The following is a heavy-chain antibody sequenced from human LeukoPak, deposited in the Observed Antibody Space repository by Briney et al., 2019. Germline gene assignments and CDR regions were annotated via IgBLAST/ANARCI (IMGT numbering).Heavy chain of an antibody. D-gene: IGHD3-9*01. CDR2: ISGSGSST. J-gene: IGHJ4*02. Sequence: GGSLRLSCAASGFTFDDYGMSWVRQAPGEGLQWVSGISGSGSSTYYADSVRGRFTISRDNSKNTLYLQMNSLRAEDTAVYYCASDFDFSFDYWGQGTLVTVSS. V-gene: IGHV3-23*01. CDR3: ASDFDFSFDY. CDR1: GFTFDDYG.